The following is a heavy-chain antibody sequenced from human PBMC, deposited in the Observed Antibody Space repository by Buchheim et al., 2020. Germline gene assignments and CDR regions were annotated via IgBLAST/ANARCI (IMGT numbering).Heavy chain of an antibody. J-gene: IGHJ6*02. CDR1: GFTFSSYA. D-gene: IGHD4/OR15-4a*01. V-gene: IGHV3-30*04. CDR2: ISYDGSNK. Sequence: QVQLVESGGGVVQPGRSLRLSCAASGFTFSSYAMHWVRQAPGKGLEWVAVISYDGSNKYYADSVKGRFTISRDNSKNTQYLQMNSLRAEDTAVYYCARGIRDTTANYESWYYYYYGMDVWGQGTT. CDR3: ARGIRDTTANYESWYYYYYGMDV.